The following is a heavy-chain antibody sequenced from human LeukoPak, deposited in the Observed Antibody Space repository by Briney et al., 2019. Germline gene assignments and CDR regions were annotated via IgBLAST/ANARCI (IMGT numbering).Heavy chain of an antibody. CDR2: ISYDGSNK. CDR1: GFTFSSYA. CDR3: ARGVPVFDY. J-gene: IGHJ4*02. V-gene: IGHV3-30-3*01. D-gene: IGHD5/OR15-5a*01. Sequence: GGSLRLSCVASGFTFSSYAMSWVRQAPGRGLEWVAVISYDGSNKYYADSVKGRFTISRDNSKNTLYLQMNSLRAEDTAVYYCARGVPVFDYWGQGTLVTVSS.